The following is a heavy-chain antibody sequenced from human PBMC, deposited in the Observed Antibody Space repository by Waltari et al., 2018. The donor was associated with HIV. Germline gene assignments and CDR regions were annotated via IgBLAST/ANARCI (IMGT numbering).Heavy chain of an antibody. J-gene: IGHJ3*02. Sequence: QVQLQESGPGLVKPSQTLSLTCTVPVGSISRGSYYWSCIRQPAGKGLAWIGRIYTSGSTNYNPSLKSRVTISVDTSKNQFSLKLSSVTAADTAVYYCARASNCGGDCHAFDIWGQGTMVTVSS. D-gene: IGHD2-21*02. CDR1: VGSISRGSYY. CDR2: IYTSGST. V-gene: IGHV4-61*02. CDR3: ARASNCGGDCHAFDI.